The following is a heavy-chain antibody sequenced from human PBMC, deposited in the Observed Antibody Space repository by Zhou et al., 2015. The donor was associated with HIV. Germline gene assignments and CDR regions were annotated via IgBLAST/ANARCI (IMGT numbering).Heavy chain of an antibody. CDR1: GGTFSSYA. CDR3: ARGHGSGSYYNGNWFDP. J-gene: IGHJ5*02. CDR2: IIPIFGTA. Sequence: QVQLVQSGAEVKKPGSSVKVSCKASGGTFSSYAISWVRQAPGQGLEWMGGIIPIFGTANYAQKFQGRVTITADESTSTAYMELSSLRSEDTAVYYCARGHGSGSYYNGNWFDPWGQGTLVTVSS. V-gene: IGHV1-69*01. D-gene: IGHD3-10*01.